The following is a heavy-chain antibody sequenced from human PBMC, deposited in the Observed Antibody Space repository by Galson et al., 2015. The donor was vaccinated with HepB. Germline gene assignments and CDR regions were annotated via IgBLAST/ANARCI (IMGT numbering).Heavy chain of an antibody. CDR3: ARGAGATRYYYYGMDV. CDR2: IYYSGST. CDR1: GGSISSYY. D-gene: IGHD1-26*01. Sequence: TLSLTCTVSGGSISSYYWSWIRQPPGKGLEWIGYIYYSGSTNYNPSLKSRVTISVDTSKNQFSLKLSSVTAADTAVYYCARGAGATRYYYYGMDVWGQGTTVTVSS. J-gene: IGHJ6*02. V-gene: IGHV4-59*01.